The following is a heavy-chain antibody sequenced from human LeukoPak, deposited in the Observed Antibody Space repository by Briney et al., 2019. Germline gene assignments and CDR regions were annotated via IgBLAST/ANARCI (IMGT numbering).Heavy chain of an antibody. CDR1: GGSISSGDYY. D-gene: IGHD3-10*01. Sequence: MPSETLSLTCTVSGGSISSGDYYWSWIRQPPGKGLEWIGYIYYSGSTYYNPSLKSRVTISVDTSKNQFSLKLSSVTAADTAVYYCARGITMVRGLSYYFDYWGQGTLVTVSS. J-gene: IGHJ4*02. CDR3: ARGITMVRGLSYYFDY. V-gene: IGHV4-61*08. CDR2: IYYSGST.